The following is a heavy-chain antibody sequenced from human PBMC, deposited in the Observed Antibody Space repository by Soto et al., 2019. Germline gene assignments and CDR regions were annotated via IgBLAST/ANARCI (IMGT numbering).Heavy chain of an antibody. Sequence: SETLSLTCTVSGGYISSSGYFYTWVRQHPGKGLEWLGQVYYSRSPYYNPSLKSRVAISLDTSKNQFSLGLNSVTAADTAVYYCSRSGSPGIAASMSWFDPWGQGALVTVSS. CDR2: VYYSRSP. V-gene: IGHV4-31*03. CDR3: SRSGSPGIAASMSWFDP. CDR1: GGYISSSGYF. J-gene: IGHJ5*02. D-gene: IGHD6-13*01.